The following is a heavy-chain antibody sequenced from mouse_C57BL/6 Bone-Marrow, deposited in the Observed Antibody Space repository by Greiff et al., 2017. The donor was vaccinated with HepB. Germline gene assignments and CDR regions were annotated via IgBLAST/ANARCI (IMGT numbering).Heavy chain of an antibody. CDR3: ARRDYYGSSPYWYFDV. Sequence: VKLQESGAELARPGASVKLSCKASGYTFTSYGISWVKQRTGQGLEWIGEIYPRSGNTYYNEKFKGKATLTADKSSSTAYMELRSLTSEDSAVYFCARRDYYGSSPYWYFDVWGTGTTVTVSS. J-gene: IGHJ1*03. CDR2: IYPRSGNT. V-gene: IGHV1-81*01. CDR1: GYTFTSYG. D-gene: IGHD1-1*01.